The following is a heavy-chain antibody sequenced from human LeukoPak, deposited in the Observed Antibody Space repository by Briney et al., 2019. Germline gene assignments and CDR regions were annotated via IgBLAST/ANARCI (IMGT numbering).Heavy chain of an antibody. D-gene: IGHD1-26*01. V-gene: IGHV1-24*01. CDR2: FDPEDGET. CDR1: GYTLTELS. Sequence: ASVKVSCKVSGYTLTELSMPWVRQAPGKGLEWMGGFDPEDGETIYAQKFQGRVTMTEDTSTDTAYMELSSLRSEDTAVYYCATDQGGSYFNWFDPWGQGTLVTVSS. J-gene: IGHJ5*02. CDR3: ATDQGGSYFNWFDP.